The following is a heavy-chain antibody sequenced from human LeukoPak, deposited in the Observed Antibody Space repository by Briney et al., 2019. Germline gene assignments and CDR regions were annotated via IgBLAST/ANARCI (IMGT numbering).Heavy chain of an antibody. D-gene: IGHD5-12*01. CDR3: AREGGHSAGANGDAFDI. Sequence: GESLKISCKGSGYSFTSYWIGWVRPMPGKGLEWMGIIYPGDSDTRYSPSFQGQVTISADKSISTAYLQWSSLKASDTAMYYCAREGGHSAGANGDAFDIWGQGTMVTVSS. CDR2: IYPGDSDT. V-gene: IGHV5-51*01. CDR1: GYSFTSYW. J-gene: IGHJ3*02.